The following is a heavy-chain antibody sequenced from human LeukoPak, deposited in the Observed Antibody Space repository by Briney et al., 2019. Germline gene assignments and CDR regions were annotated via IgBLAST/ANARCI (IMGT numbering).Heavy chain of an antibody. CDR3: ARERNSSSWYTAFGY. Sequence: ASVKVSCKASGYTFTSYAMHWVRQAPGQRLEWMGWINAGNGNTKYSQKFQGRVTITRDTSASTAYMELSSLRSEDTAVYYCARERNSSSWYTAFGYWGQGTLVTVSS. V-gene: IGHV1-3*01. D-gene: IGHD6-13*01. CDR1: GYTFTSYA. J-gene: IGHJ4*02. CDR2: INAGNGNT.